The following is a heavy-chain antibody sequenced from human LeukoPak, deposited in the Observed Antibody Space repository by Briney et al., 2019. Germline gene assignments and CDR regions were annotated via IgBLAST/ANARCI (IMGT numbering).Heavy chain of an antibody. CDR2: IYYSGST. D-gene: IGHD6-13*01. J-gene: IGHJ4*02. V-gene: IGHV4-39*01. CDR3: ARHDSPSGIAAAGGDY. CDR1: GGSISSYY. Sequence: SETLSLTCTVSGGSISSYYWGWIRQPPGKGLEWIGSIYYSGSTYYNPSLKSRVTISVDTSKNQFSLKLSSVTAADTAVYYCARHDSPSGIAAAGGDYWGQGTLVTVSS.